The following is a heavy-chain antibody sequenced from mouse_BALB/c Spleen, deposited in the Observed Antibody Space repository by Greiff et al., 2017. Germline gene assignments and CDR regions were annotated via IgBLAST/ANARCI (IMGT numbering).Heavy chain of an antibody. CDR1: GYTFTSYY. V-gene: IGHV1S16*01. D-gene: IGHD2-14*01. J-gene: IGHJ3*01. CDR2: INPSNGGT. Sequence: QVQLQQSGAELVKPGASVKLSCKASGYTFTSYYMYWVKQRPGQGLEWIGEINPSNGGTNFNEKFKSKATLTVDKSSSTAYMQLSSLTSEDSAVYYCTGAYYRYDGFAYWGQGTLVTVSA. CDR3: TGAYYRYDGFAY.